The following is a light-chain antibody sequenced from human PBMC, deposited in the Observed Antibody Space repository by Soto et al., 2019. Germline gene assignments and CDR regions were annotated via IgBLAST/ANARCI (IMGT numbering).Light chain of an antibody. CDR2: AAS. CDR1: QSIDNF. CDR3: QQGYSTRP. V-gene: IGKV1-39*01. Sequence: DIQMTQSPSSLSASVGDRVSITCRASQSIDNFLNWYQQKPGKAPKLLIYAASTLQGGVPSRFSGSGSGTDLTLTISSLETEDFATYCCQQGYSTRPFGHGTKVEI. J-gene: IGKJ1*01.